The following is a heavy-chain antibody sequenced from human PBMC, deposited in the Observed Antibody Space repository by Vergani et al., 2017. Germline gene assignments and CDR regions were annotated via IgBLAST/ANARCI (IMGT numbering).Heavy chain of an antibody. Sequence: VQLVESGGGVVQPGRSLRLSCAASGFTFSSYGMHWVRQAPGKGLEWVSYISSSGSTIYYADSVKGRFTISRDNAKNSLYLQMNSLRAEDTAVYYCARDSYYYDSSGYYPPGYWGQGTLVTVSS. CDR1: GFTFSSYG. D-gene: IGHD3-22*01. J-gene: IGHJ4*02. CDR3: ARDSYYYDSSGYYPPGY. V-gene: IGHV3-48*04. CDR2: ISSSGSTI.